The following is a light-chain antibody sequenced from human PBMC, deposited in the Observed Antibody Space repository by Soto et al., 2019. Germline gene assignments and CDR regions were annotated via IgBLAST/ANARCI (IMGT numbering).Light chain of an antibody. CDR1: SSDVGGYNY. Sequence: HSALTQPRSVSGSPGQSVTISCTGTSSDVGGYNYVSWYQRHPGKAPKLIISDVTKRPSGVPDRFSGSKSGNTASLTISGLQAEDEADYDCCSYAGSDILIFGGGTKVTVL. CDR2: DVT. J-gene: IGLJ2*01. V-gene: IGLV2-11*01. CDR3: CSYAGSDILI.